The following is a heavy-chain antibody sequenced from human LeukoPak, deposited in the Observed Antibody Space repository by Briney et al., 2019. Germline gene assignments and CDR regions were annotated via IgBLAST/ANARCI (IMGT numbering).Heavy chain of an antibody. V-gene: IGHV4-59*01. J-gene: IGHJ4*02. CDR3: VRESLGINIFGVVDY. CDR2: VYYNGGA. D-gene: IGHD3-3*02. CDR1: GGSISSNW. Sequence: SGTLSLTCAVSGGSISSNWWSWIRQPPGKGLEWIGYVYYNGGADYNSSLKSRVTISLDTSKNQFTLKLTSVTAADTAVYYCVRESLGINIFGVVDYWGQGILVTVSP.